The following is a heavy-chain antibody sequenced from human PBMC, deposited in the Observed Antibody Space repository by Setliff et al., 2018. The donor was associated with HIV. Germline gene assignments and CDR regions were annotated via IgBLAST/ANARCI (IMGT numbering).Heavy chain of an antibody. CDR3: ATKVYCTNGVCLDAFDI. D-gene: IGHD2-8*01. J-gene: IGHJ3*02. CDR2: IIPNSAGT. Sequence: ASVKVSCKASGYTFTNYGINWVRQAPGQGLEWMGRIIPNSAGTNYAQKFQGRVTMTRDTSISTAYMELSRLRSDDTAVYYCATKVYCTNGVCLDAFDIWGQGTMVTVSS. V-gene: IGHV1-2*06. CDR1: GYTFTNYG.